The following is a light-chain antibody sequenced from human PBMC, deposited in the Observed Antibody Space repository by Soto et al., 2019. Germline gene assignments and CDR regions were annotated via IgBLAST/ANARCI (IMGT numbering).Light chain of an antibody. CDR1: SSNIGSNS. V-gene: IGLV1-44*01. J-gene: IGLJ3*02. CDR2: SNN. Sequence: QSVLTQPPSASGTPGQRVTISCSGSSSNIGSNSVNWYQKLPGTAPKLLIYSNNQRPPGVPDRFSGSKSGTSASLAISGLQSEDEADYYCAAWDDSLNGLFGGGTKLIVL. CDR3: AAWDDSLNGL.